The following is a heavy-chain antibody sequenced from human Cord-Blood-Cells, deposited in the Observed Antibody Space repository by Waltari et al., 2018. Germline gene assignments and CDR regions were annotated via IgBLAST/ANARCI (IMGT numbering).Heavy chain of an antibody. V-gene: IGHV1-2*04. CDR1: GYTFTGYY. Sequence: QVQLVQSGAEVQKPGASVKVSCKASGYTFTGYYMHWVRQAPGQGLEWMGWINPNSGGTNYAQKFQGWVTMTRDTSISTAYMELSRLRSDDTAVYYCARSSSIAAASDAFDIWGQGTMVTVSS. CDR2: INPNSGGT. D-gene: IGHD6-13*01. CDR3: ARSSSIAAASDAFDI. J-gene: IGHJ3*02.